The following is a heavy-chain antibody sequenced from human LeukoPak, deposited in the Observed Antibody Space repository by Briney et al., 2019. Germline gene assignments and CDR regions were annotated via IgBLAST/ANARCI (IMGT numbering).Heavy chain of an antibody. CDR2: IKQDGSEK. CDR3: AKGYGSGSYLADY. Sequence: GGSLRLSCAASGFTFNSYWMSWVRQAPGKGLEWVANIKQDGSEKYYVDSVKGRFTISRDNAKNSLYLQMNSLRAEDTAVYYCAKGYGSGSYLADYWGQGTLVTVSS. CDR1: GFTFNSYW. J-gene: IGHJ4*02. D-gene: IGHD3-10*01. V-gene: IGHV3-7*03.